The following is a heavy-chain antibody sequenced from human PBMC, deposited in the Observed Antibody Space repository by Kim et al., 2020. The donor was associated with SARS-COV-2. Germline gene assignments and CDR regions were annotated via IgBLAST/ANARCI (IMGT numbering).Heavy chain of an antibody. Sequence: ASVKVSCKASGYTFSSYAMHWVRQAPGQRLEWMGWLNTGNGNTKYSQKFQGRVTITRDTSATTAYMELSSLRSEDTAVYYCARAVSSGWYEADYWGQGTL. CDR2: LNTGNGNT. D-gene: IGHD6-19*01. V-gene: IGHV1-3*04. CDR3: ARAVSSGWYEADY. J-gene: IGHJ4*02. CDR1: GYTFSSYA.